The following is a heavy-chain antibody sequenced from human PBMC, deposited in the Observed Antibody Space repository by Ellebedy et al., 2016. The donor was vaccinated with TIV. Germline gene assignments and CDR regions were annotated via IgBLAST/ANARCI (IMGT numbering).Heavy chain of an antibody. V-gene: IGHV1-69*13. CDR1: GYTFSSYA. J-gene: IGHJ4*02. Sequence: SVKVSXXASGYTFSSYAISWVRQAPGQGLEWMGGIIPIFGTANYAQKFQGRVTITADESTSTAYMELSSLRSEDTAVYYCARARAGGYCSGGSCYSLDYWGQGTLVTVSS. CDR2: IIPIFGTA. CDR3: ARARAGGYCSGGSCYSLDY. D-gene: IGHD2-15*01.